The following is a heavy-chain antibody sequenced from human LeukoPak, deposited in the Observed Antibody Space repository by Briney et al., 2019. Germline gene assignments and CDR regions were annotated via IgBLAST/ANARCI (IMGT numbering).Heavy chain of an antibody. Sequence: PGGSLRLSCTVSGFTFNNAWMSWVRQAPGKGLDWVGRIKNKTDGGTTDYAAPVKGRFTISRDDSKNTLYLQMNSLKTEDTAVYYCTTPRVLSGYSYSWGQGTLVTVSS. CDR2: IKNKTDGGTT. CDR3: TTPRVLSGYSYS. J-gene: IGHJ4*02. D-gene: IGHD3-22*01. CDR1: GFTFNNAW. V-gene: IGHV3-15*01.